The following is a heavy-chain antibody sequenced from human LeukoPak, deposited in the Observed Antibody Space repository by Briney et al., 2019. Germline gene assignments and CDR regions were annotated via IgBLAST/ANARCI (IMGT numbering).Heavy chain of an antibody. J-gene: IGHJ5*02. CDR3: ARVLDPYDFWSGFNWFDP. V-gene: IGHV1-2*02. D-gene: IGHD3-3*01. CDR1: GYTFTGYY. Sequence: ASMKVSCKASGYTFTGYYMHWVRQAPGQGLEWMGWINPNSGGTNYAQKFQGRVTMTRDTSISTAYMELSRLRSDDTAVYYCARVLDPYDFWSGFNWFDPWGQGTLVTVSS. CDR2: INPNSGGT.